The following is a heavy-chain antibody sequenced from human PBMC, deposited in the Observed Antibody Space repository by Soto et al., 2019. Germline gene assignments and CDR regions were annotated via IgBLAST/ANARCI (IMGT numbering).Heavy chain of an antibody. V-gene: IGHV4-31*01. Sequence: QVQLQESGPGLVEPSQTLSLTCTVSGRSISSSGYYLDWIRQLSGKGLEWIGYTYDRGNTYYAPXXXXXXXXXXXXXXXXXSXKVTSVTAADTAMYFCAMAALTSGALGWFDTWGRGTLVTVSS. D-gene: IGHD3-16*01. J-gene: IGHJ5*02. CDR1: GRSISSSGYY. CDR3: AMAALTSGALGWFDT. CDR2: TYDRGNT.